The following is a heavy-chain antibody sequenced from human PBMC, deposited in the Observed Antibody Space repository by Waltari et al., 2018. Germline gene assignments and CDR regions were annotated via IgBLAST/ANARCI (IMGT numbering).Heavy chain of an antibody. Sequence: EVQLVESGGGLVKPGGSLRLYCAASGFTFSSYSMNWVRQAPGKGLEWVSSISSSSSYIYYADSVKGRFTISRDNAKNSLYLQMNSLRAEDTAVYYCARAGDAARPPFDYWGQGTLVTVSS. V-gene: IGHV3-21*01. CDR1: GFTFSSYS. J-gene: IGHJ4*02. CDR3: ARAGDAARPPFDY. D-gene: IGHD6-6*01. CDR2: ISSSSSYI.